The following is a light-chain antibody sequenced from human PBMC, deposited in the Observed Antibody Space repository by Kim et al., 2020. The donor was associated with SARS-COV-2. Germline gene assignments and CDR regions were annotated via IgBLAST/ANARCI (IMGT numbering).Light chain of an antibody. Sequence: QSALTQPPSASGSPEQSVAISCTGTSSDVGGYDYVSWYRQHPGKAPKLMIYEVSNRPSGVPDRFSGSKSGNTASLTVSGLQAEDEADYYCSSYSDSISYVFGTGTKVTVL. CDR2: EVS. J-gene: IGLJ1*01. V-gene: IGLV2-8*01. CDR3: SSYSDSISYV. CDR1: SSDVGGYDY.